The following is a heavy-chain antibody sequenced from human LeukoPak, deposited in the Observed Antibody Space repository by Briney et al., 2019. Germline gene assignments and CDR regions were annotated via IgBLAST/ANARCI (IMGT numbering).Heavy chain of an antibody. D-gene: IGHD4-17*01. J-gene: IGHJ4*02. CDR1: GYTFTGYY. CDR3: ARDRGTTVTTYPDY. V-gene: IGHV1-2*02. Sequence: ASVKVPCKASGYTFTGYYMHWVRQAPGQGLEWMGWINPNSGGTNYAQKFQGRVTMTRDTSISTAYMELSRLRSDDTAVYYCARDRGTTVTTYPDYWGQGTLVTVSS. CDR2: INPNSGGT.